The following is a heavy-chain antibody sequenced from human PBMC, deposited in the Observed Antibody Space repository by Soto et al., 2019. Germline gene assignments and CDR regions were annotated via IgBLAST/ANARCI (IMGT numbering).Heavy chain of an antibody. V-gene: IGHV1-3*01. CDR2: INAGNGNK. J-gene: IGHJ4*01. CDR3: PRDQPGEYNRPEFDY. CDR1: GYTLTTYA. D-gene: IGHD3-16*01. Sequence: ASVKGFCKVSGYTLTTYAMHWVRQAPGQRLEWMGWINAGNGNKKHSQKFQGRVTIMRHTSASTAYMELSSLRSEDTAVYYCPRDQPGEYNRPEFDYWGQ.